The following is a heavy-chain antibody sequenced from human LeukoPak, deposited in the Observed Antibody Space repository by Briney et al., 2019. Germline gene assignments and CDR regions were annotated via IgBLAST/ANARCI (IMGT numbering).Heavy chain of an antibody. CDR2: IYQSGST. CDR1: GGSISSGGYS. J-gene: IGHJ3*02. Sequence: SETLSLTCAVSGGSISSGGYSWNWIRQPPGKGLEWIGYIYQSGSTYSTPSLKSRVTISVDGSKNQFSLNLSSVTAADTAVYYCARGGYWELPAAVFDIWGQGTLVTDCS. CDR3: ARGGYWELPAAVFDI. V-gene: IGHV4-30-2*01. D-gene: IGHD4-23*01.